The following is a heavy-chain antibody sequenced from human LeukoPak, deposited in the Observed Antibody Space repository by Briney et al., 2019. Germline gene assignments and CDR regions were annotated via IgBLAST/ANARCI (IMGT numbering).Heavy chain of an antibody. CDR1: GDSSSTYS. CDR3: ARGARDGVVGWFDP. Sequence: PSETLSLTWTVSGDSSSTYSWTWLRQPPVKGLEWIGYIYYSGSTNYNPSLKSRITISVDTSKRQISLKLSSVTTADTAVYYCARGARDGVVGWFDPWGQGTLVTVSS. D-gene: IGHD2-15*01. CDR2: IYYSGST. V-gene: IGHV4-59*01. J-gene: IGHJ5*02.